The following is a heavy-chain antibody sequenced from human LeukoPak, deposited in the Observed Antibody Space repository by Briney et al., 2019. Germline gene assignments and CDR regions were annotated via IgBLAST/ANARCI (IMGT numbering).Heavy chain of an antibody. J-gene: IGHJ3*02. D-gene: IGHD7-27*01. Sequence: SETLSLTCTVSGGSISSSSYYWGWIRQPPGKGLEWIGSIYYSGSTYYNPSLKSRVTISVDTSKNQFSLKLSSVTAADTAVYYCASQLGSGAFDIWGQGTMVTVSS. CDR1: GGSISSSSYY. CDR3: ASQLGSGAFDI. V-gene: IGHV4-39*07. CDR2: IYYSGST.